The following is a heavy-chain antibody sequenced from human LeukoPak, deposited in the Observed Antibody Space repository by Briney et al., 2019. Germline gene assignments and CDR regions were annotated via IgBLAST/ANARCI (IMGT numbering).Heavy chain of an antibody. Sequence: GGSLRLSCAASGFTFRTSGMHWVRQAPGKGLEWVAFIQYHGRDKYYADSVKGRFTISRDNSKNTLYMEVNSLRAEDTAVYYCARGGSSSWYSSGSYWGQGTLVTVSS. CDR2: IQYHGRDK. D-gene: IGHD6-13*01. CDR1: GFTFRTSG. J-gene: IGHJ4*02. V-gene: IGHV3-30*02. CDR3: ARGGSSSWYSSGSY.